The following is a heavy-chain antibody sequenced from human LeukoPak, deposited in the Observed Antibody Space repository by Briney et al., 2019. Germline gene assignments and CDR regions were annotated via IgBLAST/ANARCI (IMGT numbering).Heavy chain of an antibody. Sequence: GSSVKVSCKASGGTFSSYAMSWVRQAPGQGLEWMGGIIPIFGTANYAQKFQGRVTITTDESTSTAYMELSSLRSEDTAVYYCATRLDYSKNYYYYMDVWGKGTTVTVSS. CDR3: ATRLDYSKNYYYYMDV. D-gene: IGHD4-11*01. CDR1: GGTFSSYA. V-gene: IGHV1-69*05. J-gene: IGHJ6*03. CDR2: IIPIFGTA.